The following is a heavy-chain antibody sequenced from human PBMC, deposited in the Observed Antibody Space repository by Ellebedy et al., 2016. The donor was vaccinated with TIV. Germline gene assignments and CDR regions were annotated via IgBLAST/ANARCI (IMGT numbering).Heavy chain of an antibody. CDR2: SNSDGSRI. J-gene: IGHJ4*02. CDR3: GRVSNDYGDYVPDY. Sequence: GGSLRLSCAGSGSNFSGYWMYWARQAPGKGLVWVSRSNSDGSRISYADSVKGRFTISRDNAKNMLYLQMNSLRAEDTAVYYCGRVSNDYGDYVPDYWGQGILVTVSS. CDR1: GSNFSGYW. D-gene: IGHD4-17*01. V-gene: IGHV3-74*01.